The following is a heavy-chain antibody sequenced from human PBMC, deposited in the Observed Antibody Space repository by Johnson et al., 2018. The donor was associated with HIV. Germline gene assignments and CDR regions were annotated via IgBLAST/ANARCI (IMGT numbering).Heavy chain of an antibody. J-gene: IGHJ3*01. Sequence: VQLVESGGGLVQPGGSLRLYCTASGFTVSDYWMSWVRQSPGKGLEWVASINQNGSEKSYVDSMKGRLTISRDNPKNSLFLQVDSLRADDTAVYFCAREGTYEPLHRIYDYGDYPTFDFWGQGTMVTVSS. CDR3: AREGTYEPLHRIYDYGDYPTFDF. V-gene: IGHV3-7*01. D-gene: IGHD4-17*01. CDR2: INQNGSEK. CDR1: GFTVSDYW.